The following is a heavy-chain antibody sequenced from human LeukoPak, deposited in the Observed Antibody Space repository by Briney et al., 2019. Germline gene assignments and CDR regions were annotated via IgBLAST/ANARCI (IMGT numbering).Heavy chain of an antibody. CDR1: GFTFSDYY. CDR2: ISSSSSYT. Sequence: GGSLRLSCAASGFTFSDYYMSWIHQAPGKGLEWVSYISSSSSYTNYADSVKGRFTISRGDAKNSLYLQMNSLRAEDTAVYYCASAGHGYCSSTSCFYFDYWGQGTLVTVSS. CDR3: ASAGHGYCSSTSCFYFDY. V-gene: IGHV3-11*06. D-gene: IGHD2-2*01. J-gene: IGHJ4*02.